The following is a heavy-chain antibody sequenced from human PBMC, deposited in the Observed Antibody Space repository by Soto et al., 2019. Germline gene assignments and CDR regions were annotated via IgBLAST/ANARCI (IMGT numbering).Heavy chain of an antibody. CDR1: GYTFTSYS. V-gene: IGHV1-46*01. D-gene: IGHD4-17*01. CDR3: ARHQAVDYGDYCLDY. CDR2: INPCGGRA. Sequence: QVQLVQSGAEVKKPGASVKVSCKASGYTFTSYSMHWVRQAPGQGLEWMGIINPCGGRASYAQKSQDRVTLAGDTPTCRVYMELSGLSSDDTSVHYCARHQAVDYGDYCLDYWGEGTLVAVGS. J-gene: IGHJ4*02.